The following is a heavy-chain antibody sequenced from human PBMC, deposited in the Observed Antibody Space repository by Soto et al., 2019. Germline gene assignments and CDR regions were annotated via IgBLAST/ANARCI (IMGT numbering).Heavy chain of an antibody. Sequence: QITLKESGPTLVKPTQTLTLTCTFSGFSLTTSGVGVGWIRQPPGKALEWLALIYWDDDKRYSPSLKNRLTITKDTSRNQVVLTLIDSDPVDTATYYCAHKSLVPFGMHVWGQGTTVTVAS. CDR3: AHKSLVPFGMHV. CDR2: IYWDDDK. CDR1: GFSLTTSGVG. V-gene: IGHV2-5*02. J-gene: IGHJ6*02. D-gene: IGHD3-10*01.